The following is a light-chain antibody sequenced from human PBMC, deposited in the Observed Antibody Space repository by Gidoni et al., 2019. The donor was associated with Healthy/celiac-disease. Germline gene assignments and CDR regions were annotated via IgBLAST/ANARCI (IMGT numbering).Light chain of an antibody. J-gene: IGLJ2*01. CDR1: SSDVGSYTL. Sequence: SALTQPASVSGSPGQSITISCTGSSSDVGSYTLVSWYQQHPGKAPKLRIYEGSKRPSGVSNRFSGSKSCNTASLTISGLQAEDEADYYCCSYAGSSTPVVFGGGTKLTVL. CDR3: CSYAGSSTPVV. V-gene: IGLV2-23*01. CDR2: EGS.